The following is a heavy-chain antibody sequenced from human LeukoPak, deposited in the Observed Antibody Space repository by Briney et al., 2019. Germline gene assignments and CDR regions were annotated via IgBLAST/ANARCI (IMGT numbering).Heavy chain of an antibody. CDR2: IFYPGST. D-gene: IGHD1/OR15-1a*01. CDR1: GGSISSSAYY. V-gene: IGHV4-39*01. J-gene: IGHJ4*02. CDR3: ARNIDD. Sequence: PSETLSLPCTVSGGSISSSAYYWGWIRQPPGKGLEWIGSIFYPGSTYYKPSLKSRVTISVDTSKNQFSLKLSSVTAADTAVYYCARNIDDWGQGTLVTVSS.